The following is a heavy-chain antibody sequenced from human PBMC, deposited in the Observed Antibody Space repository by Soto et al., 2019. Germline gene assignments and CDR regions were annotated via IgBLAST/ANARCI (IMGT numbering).Heavy chain of an antibody. J-gene: IGHJ4*02. V-gene: IGHV3-48*04. D-gene: IGHD6-19*01. Sequence: GLALRRSGARPVLNFCSYSMNWDHQKTVKALDWVSYISSSSSTIYYADSVKGRFTISRDNAKNSLYLQMNSLRAEDTAVYYCARGSLVGSGWSRLPPLWWGQGTLVTVSS. CDR2: ISSSSSTI. CDR3: ARGSLVGSGWSRLPPLW. CDR1: VLNFCSYS.